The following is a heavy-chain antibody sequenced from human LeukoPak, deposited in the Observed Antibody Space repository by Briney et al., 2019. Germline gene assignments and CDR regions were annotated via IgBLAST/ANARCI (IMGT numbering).Heavy chain of an antibody. D-gene: IGHD6-19*01. CDR1: GGTFSSYA. CDR2: IIPIFGTA. J-gene: IGHJ4*02. CDR3: AANLGLAVAGITY. V-gene: IGHV1-69*05. Sequence: SVKVSCKASGGTFSSYAISWVRQAPGQGLEWMGGIIPIFGTANYAQKFQGGVTITTDESTSTAYMELSSLRSEDTAVYYCAANLGLAVAGITYWGQGTLVTVSS.